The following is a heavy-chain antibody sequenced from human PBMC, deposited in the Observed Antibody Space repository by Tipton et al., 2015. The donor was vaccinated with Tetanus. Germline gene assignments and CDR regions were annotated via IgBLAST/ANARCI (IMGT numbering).Heavy chain of an antibody. D-gene: IGHD2-2*02. CDR3: TLEITGYCSSTSCYNPHY. CDR1: GFTFSNAW. CDR2: IKSKTDGGTT. Sequence: SLRLSCAASGFTFSNAWMNWVRQAPGKGLEWVGRIKSKTDGGTTDYAAPVKGRFTISRDDSKNTLYLQMNSLKTEDTAVYYCTLEITGYCSSTSCYNPHYWGQGTLVTVSS. V-gene: IGHV3-15*07. J-gene: IGHJ4*02.